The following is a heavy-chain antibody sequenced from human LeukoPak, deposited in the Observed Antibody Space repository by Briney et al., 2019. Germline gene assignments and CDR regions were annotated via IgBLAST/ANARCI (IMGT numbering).Heavy chain of an antibody. CDR3: TRADITMVRGVITYEDY. D-gene: IGHD3-10*01. Sequence: PGGSLRLSCTASGFTFGDYAMSWVRQAPGKGLEWVGFIRSKAYGGTTEYSASVKGRFTISRDDSKSMAYLQMNSLKTEDTAVYYCTRADITMVRGVITYEDYWGQGTLVTVSS. J-gene: IGHJ4*02. CDR2: IRSKAYGGTT. V-gene: IGHV3-49*04. CDR1: GFTFGDYA.